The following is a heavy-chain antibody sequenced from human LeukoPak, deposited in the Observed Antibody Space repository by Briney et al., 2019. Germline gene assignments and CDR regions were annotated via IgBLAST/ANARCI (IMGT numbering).Heavy chain of an antibody. D-gene: IGHD6-6*01. V-gene: IGHV3-33*01. CDR2: IWFDGSQE. Sequence: PGGSLRLSCAASGYTFTDHGMHWVRQAPGKGLEWVADIWFDGSQEYYADTVKGRFTISRDISTSILYLQMNSLRAEDTGVYYCARDLAAARLDFRGQGTLVTVSS. J-gene: IGHJ4*02. CDR1: GYTFTDHG. CDR3: ARDLAAARLDF.